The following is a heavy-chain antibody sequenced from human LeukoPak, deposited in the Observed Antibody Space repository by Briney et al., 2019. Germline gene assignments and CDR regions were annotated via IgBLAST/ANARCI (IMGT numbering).Heavy chain of an antibody. Sequence: GSLRLSRAASGFTFSSYAMSWVRQAPGKGLEWVSAISGSGGSTYYADSVKGRFTISRDNSKNTLYLQMNSLRAEDTAVYYCAKTPDIVVVTAITGSFDYWGQGTLVTVSS. J-gene: IGHJ4*02. D-gene: IGHD2-21*02. V-gene: IGHV3-23*01. CDR3: AKTPDIVVVTAITGSFDY. CDR1: GFTFSSYA. CDR2: ISGSGGST.